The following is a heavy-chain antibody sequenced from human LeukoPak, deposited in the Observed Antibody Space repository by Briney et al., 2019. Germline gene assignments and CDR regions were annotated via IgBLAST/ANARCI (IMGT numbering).Heavy chain of an antibody. Sequence: PSETLSLTCFVSGGSTTDTTYYWGWIRQPPGKGLEWIGSIFYTGNAYYNPSLKSRVTISIDTSKNQFSLKFNSVTAADTAVYYCARDGYCSSTSCSFDYWGQGTLVTVSS. V-gene: IGHV4-39*07. J-gene: IGHJ4*02. D-gene: IGHD2-2*01. CDR1: GGSTTDTTYY. CDR3: ARDGYCSSTSCSFDY. CDR2: IFYTGNA.